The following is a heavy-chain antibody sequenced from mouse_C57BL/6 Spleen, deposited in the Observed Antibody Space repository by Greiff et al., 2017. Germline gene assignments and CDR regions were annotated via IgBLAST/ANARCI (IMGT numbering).Heavy chain of an antibody. CDR3: ARGDYYGSSPCAMDY. CDR2: IYPGDGDT. Sequence: QVQLQQSGAELVKPGASVKISCKASGYAFSSYWMNWVKQRPGKGLEWIGQIYPGDGDTNYNGKFKGKATLTADKSSSTAYMQLSSLTSEDSAVYFCARGDYYGSSPCAMDYGGQGTSVTVSS. J-gene: IGHJ4*01. V-gene: IGHV1-80*01. D-gene: IGHD1-1*01. CDR1: GYAFSSYW.